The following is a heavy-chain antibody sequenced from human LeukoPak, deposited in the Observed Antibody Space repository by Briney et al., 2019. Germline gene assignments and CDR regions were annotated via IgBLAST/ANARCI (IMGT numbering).Heavy chain of an antibody. CDR1: GFTFNNYW. V-gene: IGHV3-74*01. CDR2: INRDGSNT. CDR3: ARDSYSSPDY. J-gene: IGHJ4*02. Sequence: GGSLRPSCAASGFTFNNYWMHWARQGPGKGLVWVSNINRDGSNTNYADSVKGRFTISRDNAKNTLYLQMNSLRAEDTAVYHCARDSYSSPDYWGQGTLATVSS. D-gene: IGHD6-13*01.